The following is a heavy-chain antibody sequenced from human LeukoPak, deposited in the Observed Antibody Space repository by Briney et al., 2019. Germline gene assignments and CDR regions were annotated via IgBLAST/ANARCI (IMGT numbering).Heavy chain of an antibody. CDR1: GFTFSSYA. CDR3: AKVYYDSSGYNDY. V-gene: IGHV3-23*01. Sequence: QPGGSLRLSCAASGFTFSSYAMSWVRQAPGKGLEWVSAISGSGGSTYYADSVKGRFTISRDNSKNTLYLHMNSLRAEDTAVYYCAKVYYDSSGYNDYWGQGTLVTVSS. J-gene: IGHJ4*02. CDR2: ISGSGGST. D-gene: IGHD3-22*01.